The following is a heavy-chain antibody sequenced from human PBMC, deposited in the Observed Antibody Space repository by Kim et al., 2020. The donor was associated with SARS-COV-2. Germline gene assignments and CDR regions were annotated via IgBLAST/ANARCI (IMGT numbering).Heavy chain of an antibody. Sequence: GESLKISCKGSGYTFTRYWIGWVRQMPGKGLEWMGIIYPGDSDTRYSPSFQGQVTISADKSITTAYLHWSSLKASDTAMYYCARGGDNSGWYGNFDPWGQGTLVTVSS. V-gene: IGHV5-51*01. CDR1: GYTFTRYW. CDR3: ARGGDNSGWYGNFDP. D-gene: IGHD6-19*01. CDR2: IYPGDSDT. J-gene: IGHJ5*02.